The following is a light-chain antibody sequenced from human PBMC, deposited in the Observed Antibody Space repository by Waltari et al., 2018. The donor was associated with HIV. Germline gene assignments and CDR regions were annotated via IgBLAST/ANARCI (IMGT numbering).Light chain of an antibody. CDR3: SAWDDNLNAL. CDR2: SND. CDR1: RSNIGSNS. V-gene: IGLV1-44*01. Sequence: QSVLIQPPSASGTPGQRVTISCSGRRSNIGSNSVNWYQQFPGTAPKLLSYSNDGRPSGVPDRFSGSKSGTSASLVINGLQPEDEADYYCSAWDDNLNALFGGGTKLTVL. J-gene: IGLJ2*01.